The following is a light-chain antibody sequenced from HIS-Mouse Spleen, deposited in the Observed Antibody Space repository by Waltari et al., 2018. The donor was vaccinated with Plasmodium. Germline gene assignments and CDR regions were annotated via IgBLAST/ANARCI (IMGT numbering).Light chain of an antibody. CDR2: EVS. Sequence: QSALTQPPSASGSPGQSVTISCTGTSSDVGGYHSVSWYQQHPGKAPKLMIDEVSKRPSGVPDRFSGSKSGNTATLTISRVEAGDEADYYCQVWDSSSDHVVFGGGTKLTVL. CDR3: QVWDSSSDHVV. V-gene: IGLV2-8*01. CDR1: SSDVGGYHS. J-gene: IGLJ2*01.